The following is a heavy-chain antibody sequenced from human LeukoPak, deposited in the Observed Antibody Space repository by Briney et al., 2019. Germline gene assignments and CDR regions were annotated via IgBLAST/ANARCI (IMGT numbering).Heavy chain of an antibody. V-gene: IGHV1-69*13. Sequence: SVKVSCKASGYTFTSYYMHWVRQAPGQGLEWMGGIIPIFGTANYAQKFQGRVTITADESTSTAYMELSSLRSEDTAVYYCAREWSIAAGFDYWGQGTLVTVSP. D-gene: IGHD6-13*01. CDR1: GYTFTSYY. CDR2: IIPIFGTA. J-gene: IGHJ4*02. CDR3: AREWSIAAGFDY.